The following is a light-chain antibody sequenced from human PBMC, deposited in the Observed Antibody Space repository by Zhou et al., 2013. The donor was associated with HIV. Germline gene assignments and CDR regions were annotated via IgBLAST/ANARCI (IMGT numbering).Light chain of an antibody. J-gene: IGKJ1*01. CDR2: AAS. CDR1: QPISNH. Sequence: DIQVTQSPSSLSASVGDRVTITCRASQPISNHLNWYQRKPGKAPNLLIYAASSLESGVASRFSGSGSGTDFTLTISSLHPEDFATYYCQQSYSTPWTFGQGTKVEIK. CDR3: QQSYSTPWT. V-gene: IGKV1-39*01.